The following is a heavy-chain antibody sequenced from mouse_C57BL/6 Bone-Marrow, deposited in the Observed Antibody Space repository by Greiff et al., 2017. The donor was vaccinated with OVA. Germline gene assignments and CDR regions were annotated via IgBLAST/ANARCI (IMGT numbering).Heavy chain of an antibody. V-gene: IGHV1-80*01. J-gene: IGHJ3*01. CDR1: GYAFSSYW. CDR2: IYPGDGDT. D-gene: IGHD1-2*01. CDR3: ARSGYYGPWFAY. Sequence: VQLQQSGASVKISCKASGYAFSSYWMNWVKQRPGKGLEWIGQIYPGDGDTNYNGKFKGKATLTADKSSSTAYMQLSSLTSEDSAVYFCARSGYYGPWFAYWGQGTLVTVSA.